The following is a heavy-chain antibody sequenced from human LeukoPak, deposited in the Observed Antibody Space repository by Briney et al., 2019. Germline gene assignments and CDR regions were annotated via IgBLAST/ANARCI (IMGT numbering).Heavy chain of an antibody. CDR2: ISTTSGNI. CDR1: GFTFSSYS. J-gene: IGHJ4*02. Sequence: GGSLRLSCAASGFTFSSYSMNWVRQAPGKGLEWVAAISTTSGNIYYADSVKGRFTISRDNAKNSLYLQMNSLRVEDTALYYCARRAPSHDFDDWGQGTLVTVSS. V-gene: IGHV3-21*01. CDR3: ARRAPSHDFDD.